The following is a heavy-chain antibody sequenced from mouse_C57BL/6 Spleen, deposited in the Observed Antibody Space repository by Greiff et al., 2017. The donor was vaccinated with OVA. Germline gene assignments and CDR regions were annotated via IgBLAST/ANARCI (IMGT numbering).Heavy chain of an antibody. J-gene: IGHJ4*01. V-gene: IGHV1-64*01. CDR2: IHPNSGST. CDR3: ARRYGNYYAMDY. CDR1: GYTFTSYW. Sequence: QVQLQQPGAELVKPGASVQLSCKASGYTFTSYWMHWVKQRPGQGLEWIGMIHPNSGSTNYNEKFKSKATLTVDKSSSTAYMQLSSLTSEDSAVYYCARRYGNYYAMDYWGQGTSVTVSS. D-gene: IGHD2-1*01.